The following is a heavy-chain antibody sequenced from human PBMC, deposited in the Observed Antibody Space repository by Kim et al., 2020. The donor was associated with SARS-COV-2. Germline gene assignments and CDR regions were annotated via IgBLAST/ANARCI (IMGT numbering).Heavy chain of an antibody. J-gene: IGHJ3*02. CDR1: GYTFTSYD. Sequence: ASVNVSCKASGYTFTSYDINWVRQATGQGLEWMGWMNPNSGNTGYAQKFQGRVTMTRNTSISTAYMELSSLRSEDTAVYYCASHYYDSSGYYYGEEDAFDIWGQGTMVTVSS. CDR2: MNPNSGNT. CDR3: ASHYYDSSGYYYGEEDAFDI. V-gene: IGHV1-8*01. D-gene: IGHD3-22*01.